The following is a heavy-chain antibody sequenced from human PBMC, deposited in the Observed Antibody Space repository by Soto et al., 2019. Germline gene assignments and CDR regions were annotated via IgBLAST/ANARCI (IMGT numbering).Heavy chain of an antibody. CDR1: GYTLTTYV. Sequence: ASVKVSCKASGYTLTTYVITWVRQAPGQGLEWMGWISVYNGNTYYPQKLQGRVTMTTDTSTSTAYMELRSLRSDDTAVYYCARADTGTVRYWGQGTQVTVSS. CDR3: ARADTGTVRY. CDR2: ISVYNGNT. D-gene: IGHD1-1*01. J-gene: IGHJ4*02. V-gene: IGHV1-18*01.